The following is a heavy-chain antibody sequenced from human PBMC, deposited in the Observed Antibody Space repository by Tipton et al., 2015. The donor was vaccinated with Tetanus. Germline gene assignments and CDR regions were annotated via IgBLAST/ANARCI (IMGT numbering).Heavy chain of an antibody. J-gene: IGHJ5*02. D-gene: IGHD3-3*01. CDR3: VRSHAFRLTLFGEEIPRSGRFDP. CDR1: GVSINNYY. Sequence: TLSLTCSVSGVSINNYYWNWIRQSPGKGLEWLGNIYYNGDTDYNPSLRGRATISLDKAKNHFSLRLRSVTAADTALYYCVRSHAFRLTLFGEEIPRSGRFDPWGQGTLVTVSS. V-gene: IGHV4-59*01. CDR2: IYYNGDT.